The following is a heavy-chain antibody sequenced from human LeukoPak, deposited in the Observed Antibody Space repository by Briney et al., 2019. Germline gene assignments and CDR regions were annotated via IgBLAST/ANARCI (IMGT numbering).Heavy chain of an antibody. Sequence: SVKVSCKASGGTFSSYAISWVRQAPGQGLEWMGGIIPIFGTANYAQKFQGRVTITTDESTSTAYMELSSLRSEDTAVYYCARRDYSGSYNNFDYWGQGTLVTVSS. CDR3: ARRDYSGSYNNFDY. CDR2: IIPIFGTA. J-gene: IGHJ4*02. V-gene: IGHV1-69*05. CDR1: GGTFSSYA. D-gene: IGHD1-26*01.